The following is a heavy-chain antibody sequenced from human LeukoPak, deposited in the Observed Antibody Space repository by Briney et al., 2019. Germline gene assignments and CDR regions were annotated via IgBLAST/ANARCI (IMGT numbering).Heavy chain of an antibody. D-gene: IGHD2-15*01. CDR2: INSDGSST. J-gene: IGHJ5*02. V-gene: IGHV3-74*01. CDR1: GFTFSSYW. CDR3: ARGAVGYCSGGSCSRWFDP. Sequence: GGSLRLSCAASGFTFSSYWMHWVRQAPGKGLVWVSRINSDGSSTSYADSVKGRFTTSRDNAKNTLYLQMNSLRAEDTAVYYCARGAVGYCSGGSCSRWFDPWGQGTLVTVSS.